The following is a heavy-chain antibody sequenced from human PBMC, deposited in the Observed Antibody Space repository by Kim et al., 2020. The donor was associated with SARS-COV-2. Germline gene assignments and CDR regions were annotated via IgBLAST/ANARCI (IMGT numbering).Heavy chain of an antibody. Sequence: GGSLRLSCAASGFTFSDYYMSWIRQAPGKGLEWVSYISSSGSTIYYADSVKGRFTISRDNAKNSLYLQMNSLRAEDTAVYYCASLEGYYYDSSGYPVPYYFDYWGQGTLVTVSS. CDR2: ISSSGSTI. D-gene: IGHD3-22*01. CDR1: GFTFSDYY. J-gene: IGHJ4*02. V-gene: IGHV3-11*01. CDR3: ASLEGYYYDSSGYPVPYYFDY.